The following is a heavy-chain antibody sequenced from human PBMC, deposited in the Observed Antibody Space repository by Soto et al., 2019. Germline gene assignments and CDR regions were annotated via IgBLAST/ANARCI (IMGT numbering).Heavy chain of an antibody. J-gene: IGHJ6*02. D-gene: IGHD6-13*01. CDR3: ARGSFSGYSSSWSQYYYYGMDV. Sequence: SVKVSCKASGGTFSSYAISWVRQAPGQGLEWMGGIIPIFGTANYAQKFQGRVTITADESTSTAYMELSSLRSEDTAVYYCARGSFSGYSSSWSQYYYYGMDVWGQGTTVTVSS. CDR2: IIPIFGTA. V-gene: IGHV1-69*13. CDR1: GGTFSSYA.